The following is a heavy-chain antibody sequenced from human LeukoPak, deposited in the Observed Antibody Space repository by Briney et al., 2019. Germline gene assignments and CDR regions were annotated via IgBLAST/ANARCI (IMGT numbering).Heavy chain of an antibody. CDR1: GFRFDDSA. Sequence: GGSLRLSCVASGFRFDDSAMHWVRQAPGRGLEWVSGVSWNSGTIGYADSVRGRFTISRDNSQNTMYLQMGSLRPEDMGLFYCARRVTYSGAYDYWGQGTLVTVSA. CDR3: ARRVTYSGAYDY. V-gene: IGHV3-9*03. CDR2: VSWNSGTI. J-gene: IGHJ4*02. D-gene: IGHD1-26*01.